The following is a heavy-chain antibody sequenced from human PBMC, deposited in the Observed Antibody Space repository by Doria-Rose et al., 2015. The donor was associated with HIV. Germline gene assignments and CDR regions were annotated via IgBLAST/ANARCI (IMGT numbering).Heavy chain of an antibody. Sequence: GASVTVSCKTSGYTFSAYAIHWVRQAPGQRLEWMGWLNVGNGDARYSRKFQDRVTITSDTSANTGYMALSSLRSEDTAVYYCARIHSLSSSSLGHWGQGTLVTVSS. CDR1: GYTFSAYA. CDR3: ARIHSLSSSSLGH. J-gene: IGHJ4*02. CDR2: LNVGNGDA. D-gene: IGHD6-13*01. V-gene: IGHV1-3*01.